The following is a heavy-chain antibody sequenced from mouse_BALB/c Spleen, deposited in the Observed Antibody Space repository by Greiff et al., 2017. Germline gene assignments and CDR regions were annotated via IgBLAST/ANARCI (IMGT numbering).Heavy chain of an antibody. CDR3: TRQRDYGNYGYCDV. CDR2: IYPGNSDT. Sequence: EVQLQQSGTVLARPGASVKMSCKASGYSFTSYWMHWVKQRPGQGLEWIGAIYPGNSDTSYNQKFKGKAKLTAVTSASTAYMELSSLTNEDSAVYYGTRQRDYGNYGYCDVWGAGTTVTVSS. D-gene: IGHD2-1*01. V-gene: IGHV1-5*01. J-gene: IGHJ1*01. CDR1: GYSFTSYW.